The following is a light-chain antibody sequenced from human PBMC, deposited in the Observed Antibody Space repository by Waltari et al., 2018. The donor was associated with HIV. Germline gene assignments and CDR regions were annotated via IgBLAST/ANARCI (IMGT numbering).Light chain of an antibody. V-gene: IGKV3-20*01. CDR3: QQYGDSPALI. CDR2: GAS. J-gene: IGKJ4*01. CDR1: QTFSTSY. Sequence: EIVLTQSPGILSLSPGQSATLSCRSSQTFSTSYMAWYQHKPDQAPRLLIYGASITATGIPDRFRSSGSGTDFTRTISRLEPEDCAVYYCQQYGDSPALIFGGGTKGQIK.